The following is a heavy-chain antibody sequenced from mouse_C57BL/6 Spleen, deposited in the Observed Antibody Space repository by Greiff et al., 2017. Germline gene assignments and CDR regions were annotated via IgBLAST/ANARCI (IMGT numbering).Heavy chain of an antibody. D-gene: IGHD1-1*01. CDR2: IYPGDGDT. V-gene: IGHV1-82*01. Sequence: QVQLQQSGPELVKPGASVKISCKASGYAFSSSWMNWVKQRPGKGLEWIGRIYPGDGDTKYNGKFKGKATLTADKSSSTAYMQLSSLTSEDSAVYFCARGDYYGSSGYWGQGTTLTVSS. CDR1: GYAFSSSW. J-gene: IGHJ2*01. CDR3: ARGDYYGSSGY.